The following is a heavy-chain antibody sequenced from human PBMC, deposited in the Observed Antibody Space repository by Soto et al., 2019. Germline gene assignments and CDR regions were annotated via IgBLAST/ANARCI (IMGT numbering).Heavy chain of an antibody. Sequence: PGGSLRLSCAASGFTFSSYWMSWVRQAPGKGLEWVANIKQDGSEKYYVDSVKGRFTISRDNAKNSLYLQMNSLRAEDTAVYYCARALGGSMVRGVIINIPIDAFDIWGQGTTVTVSS. CDR2: IKQDGSEK. J-gene: IGHJ3*02. D-gene: IGHD3-10*01. V-gene: IGHV3-7*04. CDR1: GFTFSSYW. CDR3: ARALGGSMVRGVIINIPIDAFDI.